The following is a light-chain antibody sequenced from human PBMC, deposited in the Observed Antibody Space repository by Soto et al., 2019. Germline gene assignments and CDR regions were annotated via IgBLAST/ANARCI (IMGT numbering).Light chain of an antibody. V-gene: IGLV2-14*01. CDR1: SSDVGGYNY. J-gene: IGLJ3*02. CDR3: TSYTSGSTWV. Sequence: QSVLTQPASVSGSPGQSITISCTGTSSDVGGYNYVSWYQQHPGKAPKLVIYEVSNRPSGVSNRFSGSKSGNTASLTISGLQAEDEADYYCTSYTSGSTWVFGGGTKLTVL. CDR2: EVS.